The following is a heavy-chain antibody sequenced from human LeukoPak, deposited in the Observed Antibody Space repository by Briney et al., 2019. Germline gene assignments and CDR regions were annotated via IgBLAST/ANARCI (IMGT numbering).Heavy chain of an antibody. CDR3: ARGKMTMVVTPGDY. D-gene: IGHD4-23*01. CDR1: GFTFSSYW. V-gene: IGHV3-74*01. CDR2: IDSDRGST. J-gene: IGHJ4*02. Sequence: GGSLRLSCAASGFTFSSYWMHWVRQAPGKGLVWVSRIDSDRGSTSYADSVKGRFTISRDNAKNTLFLQMNSLRGDDTAVYYCARGKMTMVVTPGDYWGQGTLVTVSS.